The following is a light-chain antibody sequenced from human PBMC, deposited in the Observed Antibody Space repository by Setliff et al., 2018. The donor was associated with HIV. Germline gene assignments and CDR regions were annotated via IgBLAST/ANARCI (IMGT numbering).Light chain of an antibody. Sequence: QSALTQPRSVSGSPGQSITISCTGTNSDVGGYDYVSWYQHHSGKAPKLMIYDVNQRPSGVSDRFSASKSGNTASLTISGLQAEDEADYYCCSYAGSFIFGGGTKVTVL. V-gene: IGLV2-11*01. CDR2: DVN. CDR1: NSDVGGYDY. J-gene: IGLJ1*01. CDR3: CSYAGSFI.